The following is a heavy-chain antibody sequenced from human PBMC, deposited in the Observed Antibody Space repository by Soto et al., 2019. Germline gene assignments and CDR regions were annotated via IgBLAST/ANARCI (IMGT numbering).Heavy chain of an antibody. CDR2: IYYSGST. D-gene: IGHD3-22*01. V-gene: IGHV4-59*08. Sequence: SETLSLTCTVSGGSISSYHWSWIRQPPGKGLEWIGYIYYSGSTNYNPSLKSRVTISVDTSKNQFSLKLSSVTAADTAVYYCATDSSGSVGYFDYWGQGTLVTVSS. J-gene: IGHJ4*02. CDR3: ATDSSGSVGYFDY. CDR1: GGSISSYH.